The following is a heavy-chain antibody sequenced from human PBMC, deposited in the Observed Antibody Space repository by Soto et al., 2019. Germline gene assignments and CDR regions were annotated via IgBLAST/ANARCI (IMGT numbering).Heavy chain of an antibody. CDR1: GFTFSSYS. D-gene: IGHD5-12*01. Sequence: EVQLVESGGGLVQPGGSLRLSCAASGFTFSSYSMNWVRQAPGKGLEWVSYISSSSSTIYYADSVKGRFTISRGNAKNALYLQMNSMRDEDTAVYYCARDVSGLNWFDPWGQGTLVTVSS. CDR2: ISSSSSTI. J-gene: IGHJ5*02. V-gene: IGHV3-48*02. CDR3: ARDVSGLNWFDP.